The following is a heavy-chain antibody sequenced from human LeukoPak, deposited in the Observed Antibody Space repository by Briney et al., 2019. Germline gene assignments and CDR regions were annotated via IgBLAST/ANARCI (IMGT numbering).Heavy chain of an antibody. CDR1: GASISGYW. CDR2: MYTDGDT. D-gene: IGHD2-15*01. CDR3: ARAPAGCGGTCSFDS. Sequence: SETLSLTCDVSGASISGYWWSWIRQPTGKALEWIGRMYTDGDTNYNPALKSRVTVYVDTSKNLFSLNLLPVTAADTAVYYCARAPAGCGGTCSFDSWGQGTLVTVSS. V-gene: IGHV4-4*07. J-gene: IGHJ4*02.